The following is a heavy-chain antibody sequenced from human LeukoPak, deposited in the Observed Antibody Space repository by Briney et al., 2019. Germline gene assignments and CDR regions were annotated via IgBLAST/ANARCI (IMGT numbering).Heavy chain of an antibody. V-gene: IGHV4-31*03. CDR2: IYYSGST. D-gene: IGHD3-10*01. CDR1: GGSISSGGYY. Sequence: PSETLSLTCTVSGGSISSGGYYWIWIRQHPGKGLEWVGYIYYSGSTYYNPSLKSGVTISVDPSKNQFSLKLSSVTAADTAVYYCARGNCGSGGYYFDYWGQGTLVTVSS. CDR3: ARGNCGSGGYYFDY. J-gene: IGHJ4*02.